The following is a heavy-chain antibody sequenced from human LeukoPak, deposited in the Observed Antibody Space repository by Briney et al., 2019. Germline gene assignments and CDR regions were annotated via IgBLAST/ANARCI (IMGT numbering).Heavy chain of an antibody. CDR2: INHSGST. V-gene: IGHV4-34*01. Sequence: PGGSLRLSCAASGFTFTTYTMNWVRQPPGKGLEWIGEINHSGSTNYNPSLKSRVTISVDTSKNQFSLKLSSVTAADTAVYYCARGGKYTIFGVAKHGRALAYWGQGTLVTVSS. J-gene: IGHJ4*02. CDR1: GFTFTTYT. CDR3: ARGGKYTIFGVAKHGRALAY. D-gene: IGHD3-3*01.